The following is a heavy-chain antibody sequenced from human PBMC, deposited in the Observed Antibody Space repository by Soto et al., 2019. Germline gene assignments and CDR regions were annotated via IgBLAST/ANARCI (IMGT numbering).Heavy chain of an antibody. CDR3: VRVPDLRYCNVGNCDPDY. CDR2: ISAYNGNT. D-gene: IGHD2-15*01. V-gene: IGHV1-18*01. CDR1: GYTFTNFG. J-gene: IGHJ4*02. Sequence: ASVKVSCKTSGYTFTNFGISWVRQAPGQGFEWMGWISAYNGNTKYAQKLQGRVTMTTDTSTSIAYMELRSLGSEDTAVYYCVRVPDLRYCNVGNCDPDYWGQGTLVTVSS.